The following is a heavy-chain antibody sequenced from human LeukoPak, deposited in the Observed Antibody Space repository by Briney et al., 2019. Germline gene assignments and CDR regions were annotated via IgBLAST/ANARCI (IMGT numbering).Heavy chain of an antibody. CDR1: GGSISSYY. Sequence: SETLSLTCTVSGGSISSYYRSWIRQPAGKGLEWIGRIYTSGSTNYNPSLKSRVTMSVDTSKNQFSLKLSSVTAADTAVYYCAREGRYDFWSGYVLDWFDPWGQGTLVTVSS. D-gene: IGHD3-3*01. V-gene: IGHV4-4*07. CDR3: AREGRYDFWSGYVLDWFDP. J-gene: IGHJ5*02. CDR2: IYTSGST.